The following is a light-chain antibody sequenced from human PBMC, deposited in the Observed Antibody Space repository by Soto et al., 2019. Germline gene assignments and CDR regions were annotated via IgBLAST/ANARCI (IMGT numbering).Light chain of an antibody. CDR1: SSDVGGYNY. CDR2: DVS. Sequence: QSALTQPASVSGSPGQSITISCTGTSSDVGGYNYVSWYQQHPGKAPKLMIYDVSYRPSGVSNRFSGSKSGNTASLTISGLQAEDEADYYCSSQAVSSTLVFGGGTQLTVL. CDR3: SSQAVSSTLV. J-gene: IGLJ2*01. V-gene: IGLV2-14*01.